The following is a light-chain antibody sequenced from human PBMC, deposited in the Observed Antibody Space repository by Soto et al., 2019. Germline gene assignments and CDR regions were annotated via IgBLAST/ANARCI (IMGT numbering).Light chain of an antibody. CDR3: RSDASSSTLV. CDR2: EVS. J-gene: IGLJ2*01. CDR1: SSDVGSYNR. Sequence: QSALTQPPSVSGSPGQSVTISCTGTSSDVGSYNRVSWYQQPPGTAPKLMIYEVSNRPSGVPDRFSGSKSGNTASLTISGLAAEEEADYYCRSDASSSTLVFGGGTKLTVL. V-gene: IGLV2-18*02.